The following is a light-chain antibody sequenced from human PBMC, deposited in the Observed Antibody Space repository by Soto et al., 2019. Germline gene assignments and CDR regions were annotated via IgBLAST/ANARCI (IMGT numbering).Light chain of an antibody. CDR3: GAWDDGLNGVA. CDR1: SSNIGGNT. CDR2: SNN. Sequence: QSVLTQPPSASGTPGQRVTISCSGSSSNIGGNTVNWYQQFPGTSHKLLIYSNNQRPSGVPDRFSGSRSGTSASRAISGVQSEDEVGYYCGAWDDGLNGVAFGGGTNLTVL. V-gene: IGLV1-44*01. J-gene: IGLJ2*01.